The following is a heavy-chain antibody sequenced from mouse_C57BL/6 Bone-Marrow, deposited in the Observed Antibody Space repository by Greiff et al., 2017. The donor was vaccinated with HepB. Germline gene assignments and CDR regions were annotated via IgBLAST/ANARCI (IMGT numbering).Heavy chain of an antibody. J-gene: IGHJ2*01. CDR2: INPDSSTI. CDR3: ASLYDGPWPYFDY. CDR1: GIDFSRYW. V-gene: IGHV4-1*01. Sequence: EVKVIESGGGLVQPGGSLKLSCAASGIDFSRYWMSWVRRAPGKGLEWIGEINPDSSTINYAPSLKDKFIISRDNAKNTLYLQMSKVRSEDTALYDCASLYDGPWPYFDYWGQGTTLTVSS. D-gene: IGHD2-3*01.